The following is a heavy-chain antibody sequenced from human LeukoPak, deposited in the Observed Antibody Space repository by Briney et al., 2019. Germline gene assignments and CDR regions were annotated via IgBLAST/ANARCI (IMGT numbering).Heavy chain of an antibody. CDR1: GFTFSSYW. CDR3: ARDRGAEHYYGSTGYYCFDY. CDR2: IKQDGSEK. V-gene: IGHV3-7*01. Sequence: GGSLRLSCAASGFTFSSYWMSWVRQAPGKGLEWVANIKQDGSEKYYVDSVKGRFTISRDNAKNSLYLQMNSLSAEDTAVYYCARDRGAEHYYGSTGYYCFDYWGQGTLVTVSS. J-gene: IGHJ4*02. D-gene: IGHD3-22*01.